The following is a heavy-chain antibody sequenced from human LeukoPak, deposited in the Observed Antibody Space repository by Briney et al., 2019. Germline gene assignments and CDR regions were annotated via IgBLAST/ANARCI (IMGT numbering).Heavy chain of an antibody. CDR1: GFTFSSYS. CDR2: ISSSSSYI. D-gene: IGHD3-16*02. CDR3: ARGGHYDSVWGRYRQKDGFDY. J-gene: IGHJ4*02. V-gene: IGHV3-21*01. Sequence: PGGSLRLSYAASGFTFSSYSMNWVRQAPGKGLEWVSSISSSSSYIYYADSVKGRFTISRDNAKNSLYLQMNSLRAEDTAVYYCARGGHYDSVWGRYRQKDGFDYWGQGTLVIVSS.